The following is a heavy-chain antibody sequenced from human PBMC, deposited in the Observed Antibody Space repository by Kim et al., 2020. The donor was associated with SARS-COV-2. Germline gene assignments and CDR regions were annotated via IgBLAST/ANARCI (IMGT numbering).Heavy chain of an antibody. Sequence: GESLQISCKGSGYSFTSYWIGWVRQMPGKGLEWMGIIYPGDSDTRYSPSFQGQVTISADKSISTAYLQWSSLKASDTAMYYCARGLGYCSSTSCYDNWFDPWGQGTLVTVSS. D-gene: IGHD2-2*01. CDR3: ARGLGYCSSTSCYDNWFDP. CDR2: IYPGDSDT. CDR1: GYSFTSYW. V-gene: IGHV5-51*01. J-gene: IGHJ5*02.